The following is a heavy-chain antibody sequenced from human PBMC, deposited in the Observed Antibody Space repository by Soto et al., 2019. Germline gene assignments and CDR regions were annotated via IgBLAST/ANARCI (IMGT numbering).Heavy chain of an antibody. V-gene: IGHV4-31*03. D-gene: IGHD6-6*01. Sequence: QVQLQESGPGLVKPSQTLSLTCSVSSDSMNSGGYYWSWIRQHPGKGLEWIGYIYSNEDTYYNPPLKSRVTISVDTSKNQFSLNLTSVTAADTAVYYCARRGGSSSGYYYYAMDVWGQGTTVTVSS. CDR2: IYSNEDT. J-gene: IGHJ6*02. CDR3: ARRGGSSSGYYYYAMDV. CDR1: SDSMNSGGYY.